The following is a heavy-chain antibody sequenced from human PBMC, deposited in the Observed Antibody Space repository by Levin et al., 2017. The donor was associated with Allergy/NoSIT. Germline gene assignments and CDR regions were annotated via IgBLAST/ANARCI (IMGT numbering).Heavy chain of an antibody. Sequence: ASVKVSCKASGYTFSGYYIHWVRQAPGQGLEWMGWINPASGGTNYVQKFQGRVTMTRDTSINTAYMELSRLRYDDSAVYYCTREDNNDISTGDAFDFWGQGTTVTVSS. V-gene: IGHV1-2*02. CDR1: GYTFSGYY. CDR3: TREDNNDISTGDAFDF. D-gene: IGHD3-9*01. J-gene: IGHJ3*01. CDR2: INPASGGT.